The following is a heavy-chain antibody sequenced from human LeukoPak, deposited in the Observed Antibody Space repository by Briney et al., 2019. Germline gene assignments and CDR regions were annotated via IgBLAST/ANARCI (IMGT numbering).Heavy chain of an antibody. Sequence: GGSLRFSCAASGFTVSSYYMSWVRQAPGKGLEWVSVTYVGGSTYYADSVRGRFTISRDISKNTLYLQMNSLRAEDTAVYYCARGDGYNYWEYWGQGTLVTVSS. CDR1: GFTVSSYY. CDR3: ARGDGYNYWEY. CDR2: TYVGGST. D-gene: IGHD5-24*01. J-gene: IGHJ4*02. V-gene: IGHV3-53*01.